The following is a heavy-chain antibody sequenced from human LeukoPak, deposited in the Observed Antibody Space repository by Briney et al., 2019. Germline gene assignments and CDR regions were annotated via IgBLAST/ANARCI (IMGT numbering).Heavy chain of an antibody. CDR3: ARGGFGIVVVSAIDH. D-gene: IGHD2-21*01. CDR1: GFTFRNYW. Sequence: GGSLRLSCAASGFTFRNYWMHWVRQAPGKGLVWVSRINSDGSSTTYADSVKGRFTMSRDNAKNTLYLQMNSLRAEDTAVYYCARGGFGIVVVSAIDHWGQGTLVTVSS. V-gene: IGHV3-74*01. J-gene: IGHJ4*02. CDR2: INSDGSST.